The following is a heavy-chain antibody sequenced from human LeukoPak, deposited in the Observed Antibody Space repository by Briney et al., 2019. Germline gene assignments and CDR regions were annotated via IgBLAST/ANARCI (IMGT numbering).Heavy chain of an antibody. CDR1: GFTFSSYS. Sequence: PGGSLRLSCAASGFTFSSYSMNWVRQAPGKGLEWVSSISSSSSYIYYADSVKGRFTISRDNAKNSLYLQMNSLRAEDTAVYYCARGLLTAKYNWSDPWGQGTLVTVSS. CDR2: ISSSSSYI. J-gene: IGHJ5*02. D-gene: IGHD5-18*01. CDR3: ARGLLTAKYNWSDP. V-gene: IGHV3-21*01.